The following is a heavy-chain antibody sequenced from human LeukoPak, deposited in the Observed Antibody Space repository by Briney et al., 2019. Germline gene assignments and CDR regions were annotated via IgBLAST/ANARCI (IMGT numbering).Heavy chain of an antibody. Sequence: SETLSLTCTVSGGSISSGDYYWSWIRQPPGKGLEWIGYIYYSGSTYYNPSLKSRVTISVDTFKNQFSLRLSSVTAADTAVYYCARELPTFEYFDYWGQGTLVTVSS. D-gene: IGHD6-6*01. CDR1: GGSISSGDYY. CDR3: ARELPTFEYFDY. V-gene: IGHV4-30-4*08. J-gene: IGHJ4*02. CDR2: IYYSGST.